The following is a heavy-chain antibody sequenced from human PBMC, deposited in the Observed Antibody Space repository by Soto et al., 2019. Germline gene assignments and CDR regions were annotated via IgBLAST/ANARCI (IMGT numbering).Heavy chain of an antibody. D-gene: IGHD3-16*02. CDR1: GFSLTTSGVG. Sequence: QITLKESGPTLVKPTQTLTLTCTFSGFSLTTSGVGVGWIRQPPGKALEWLGIIYWVDEKRYSPTLKSRLTMPRKPANNLVVLTHTNIDPVYTASYYGAPRPRPRVIPCGAVIAIGRFDPWGQGSLVTVSS. CDR2: IYWVDEK. J-gene: IGHJ5*02. V-gene: IGHV2-5*02. CDR3: APRPRPRVIPCGAVIAIGRFDP.